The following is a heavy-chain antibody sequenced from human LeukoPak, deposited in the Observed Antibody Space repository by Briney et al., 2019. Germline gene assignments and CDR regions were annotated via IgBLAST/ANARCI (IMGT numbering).Heavy chain of an antibody. CDR1: GYTFTSYA. CDR3: ARDLRLGGDFGY. D-gene: IGHD3-16*01. J-gene: IGHJ4*02. CDR2: INTNTGNP. Sequence: APVKVSFKASGYTFTSYAMNWVRQAPGQGLEWMGWINTNTGNPTYAQGFTGRFVFSLDTSVTTAYLQINSLKVEDTAMYYCARDLRLGGDFGYWGQGTLVAVSS. V-gene: IGHV7-4-1*02.